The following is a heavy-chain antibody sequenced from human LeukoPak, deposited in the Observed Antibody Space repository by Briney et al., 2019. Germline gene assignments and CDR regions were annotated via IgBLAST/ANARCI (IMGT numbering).Heavy chain of an antibody. CDR2: ISSTSSNI. CDR1: GFTFSSYG. CDR3: AELGITMIGGV. D-gene: IGHD3-10*02. V-gene: IGHV3-21*01. Sequence: GGSLRLSCAASGFTFSSYGMSWVRQAPGKGLEWVSSISSTSSNIYYADSLKGRFTISRDNAKQSLYLQMNSLRAEDTAVYYCAELGITMIGGVWGKGTTVTISS. J-gene: IGHJ6*04.